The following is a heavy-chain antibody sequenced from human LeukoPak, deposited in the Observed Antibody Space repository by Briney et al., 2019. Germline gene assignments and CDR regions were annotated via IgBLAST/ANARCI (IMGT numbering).Heavy chain of an antibody. Sequence: GASVKVSCKASGYTFTGYYIHRVRQAPGQGPEWMGWINPHSGATNYAQKFQGRVTMTRDTSISTAFMELSSLRSDDTAMYYCSRDLLMYYSGSGESTWGQGTQVTVSS. D-gene: IGHD3-10*01. V-gene: IGHV1-2*02. J-gene: IGHJ5*02. CDR1: GYTFTGYY. CDR2: INPHSGAT. CDR3: SRDLLMYYSGSGEST.